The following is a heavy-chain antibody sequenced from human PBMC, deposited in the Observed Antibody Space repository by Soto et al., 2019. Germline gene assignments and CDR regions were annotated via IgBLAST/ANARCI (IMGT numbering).Heavy chain of an antibody. Sequence: AGGSLRLSCAASGFTFSSYSMSWVRQAPGKGLEWVSSISSSSSYIYYADSVKGRFTISRDNAKNSLYLQMNSLRAEDTAVYYCARALGSGVAFDIWGQGTMVTVSS. CDR2: ISSSSSYI. CDR1: GFTFSSYS. J-gene: IGHJ3*02. D-gene: IGHD6-25*01. V-gene: IGHV3-21*01. CDR3: ARALGSGVAFDI.